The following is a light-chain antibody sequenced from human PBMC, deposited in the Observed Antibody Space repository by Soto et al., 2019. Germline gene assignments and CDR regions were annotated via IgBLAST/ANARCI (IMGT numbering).Light chain of an antibody. CDR2: EVS. J-gene: IGLJ1*01. Sequence: QSVLTQPASVSGSPGQPITISCTGTSSDVGSYNLVSWYQQHPGKAPKLMIYEVSKRPSGLSNRFSASKSGNTASLTISGLQAEDEADYYCCSYARSSTYVFGTGTKLTVL. CDR1: SSDVGSYNL. V-gene: IGLV2-23*02. CDR3: CSYARSSTYV.